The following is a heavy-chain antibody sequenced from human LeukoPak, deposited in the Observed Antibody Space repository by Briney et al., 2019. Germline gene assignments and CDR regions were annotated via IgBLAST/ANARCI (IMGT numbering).Heavy chain of an antibody. CDR3: TTFSYVLDY. V-gene: IGHV3-15*01. D-gene: IGHD3-16*01. CDR2: IKKKTDGGTT. CDR1: GFTFSNAW. J-gene: IGHJ4*02. Sequence: PGVSLRLSCAASGFTFSNAWMNWVPQAPGKGLEWVARIKKKTDGGTTDYAAPVKGRFTISRDDSRNMLYLQMDSLKTEDTAIYYCTTFSYVLDYWGQGTLVTVSS.